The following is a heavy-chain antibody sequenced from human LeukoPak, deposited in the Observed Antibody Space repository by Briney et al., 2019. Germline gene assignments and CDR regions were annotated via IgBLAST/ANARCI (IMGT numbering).Heavy chain of an antibody. Sequence: PGGSLRLSCAASGFTFTTYSMNWVRQAPGKGLEWVSSITASSASTYYADSVKGRFTISRDNAENSLYLQINSLRAEDTAVYYCARTYYDILTAYNPYFDYWGEGDLVTVSS. CDR3: ARTYYDILTAYNPYFDY. V-gene: IGHV3-21*01. CDR1: GFTFTTYS. J-gene: IGHJ4*02. D-gene: IGHD3-9*01. CDR2: ITASSAST.